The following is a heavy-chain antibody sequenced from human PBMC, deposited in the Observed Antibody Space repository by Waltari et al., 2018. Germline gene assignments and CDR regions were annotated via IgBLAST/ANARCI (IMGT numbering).Heavy chain of an antibody. CDR2: ISAYNGNT. CDR3: ARAGITIFGVVIDPPHFDD. CDR1: GYTFTSYG. J-gene: IGHJ4*02. V-gene: IGHV1-18*01. D-gene: IGHD3-3*01. Sequence: QVQLVQSGAEVKKPGSSVKVSCKASGYTFTSYGISWVLQAPGPGLEWMGWISAYNGNTNYAKKRQGRVTMTTDTSTSTAYMELRSLRSDDTAVYYCARAGITIFGVVIDPPHFDDWGQGTLVTVSS.